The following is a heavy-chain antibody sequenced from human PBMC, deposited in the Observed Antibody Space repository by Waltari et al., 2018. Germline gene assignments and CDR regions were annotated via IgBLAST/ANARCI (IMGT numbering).Heavy chain of an antibody. CDR1: GVSISDYY. CDR2: VYTTGTT. V-gene: IGHV4-4*07. CDR3: ARGYSDDGGEYFQH. J-gene: IGHJ1*01. D-gene: IGHD3-16*01. Sequence: QVQLQESGPRLVEPWETLSLTCRISGVSISDYYWSWIRQPAGKGLEFIVRVYTTGTTDYNPSLRSRATVSVDKSKNHFSLSLTSVTAADTAIYYCARGYSDDGGEYFQHWGQGTLVSVSS.